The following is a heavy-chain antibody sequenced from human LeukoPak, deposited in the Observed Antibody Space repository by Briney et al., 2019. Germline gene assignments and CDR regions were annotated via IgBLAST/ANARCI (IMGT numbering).Heavy chain of an antibody. J-gene: IGHJ4*02. Sequence: SETLSLTCAVYGGSFSGYYWSWIRQPPGKGLEWIGYIYYSGSTNYSPSLKSRVTISVDTSKNQFSLKLSSVTAADTAVYYCARQNNWNYGYFDYWGQGTLVTVSS. CDR2: IYYSGST. CDR3: ARQNNWNYGYFDY. D-gene: IGHD1-7*01. V-gene: IGHV4-59*01. CDR1: GGSFSGYY.